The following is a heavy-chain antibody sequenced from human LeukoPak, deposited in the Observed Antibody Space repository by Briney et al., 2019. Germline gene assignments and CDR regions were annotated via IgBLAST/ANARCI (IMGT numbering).Heavy chain of an antibody. V-gene: IGHV5-51*01. D-gene: IGHD2-8*01. Sequence: GESLKISCKGSGYTFSSYWIGWVRQMPGKGLEWMGIIYPDDSDTRYSPSFQGQVTISADRSISTAYLQWSSLKASDTAMYYCARLAYCSNDVCYSNYYYSMDVWGKGTAVTVSS. CDR1: GYTFSSYW. J-gene: IGHJ6*03. CDR3: ARLAYCSNDVCYSNYYYSMDV. CDR2: IYPDDSDT.